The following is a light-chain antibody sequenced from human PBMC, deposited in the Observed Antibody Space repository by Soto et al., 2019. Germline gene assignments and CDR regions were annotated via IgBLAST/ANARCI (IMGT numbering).Light chain of an antibody. CDR1: SSDVGGYNY. CDR2: DVS. Sequence: QSALTQPASVSGSPGQSITISCTGTSSDVGGYNYVSWYQHHPGKAPKLMIYDVSNRPSGVSNRFSGSKSGNTASLSISGLQPEDEADYYCISYRTSNTRQIVCGTGTKVTVL. J-gene: IGLJ1*01. CDR3: ISYRTSNTRQIV. V-gene: IGLV2-14*03.